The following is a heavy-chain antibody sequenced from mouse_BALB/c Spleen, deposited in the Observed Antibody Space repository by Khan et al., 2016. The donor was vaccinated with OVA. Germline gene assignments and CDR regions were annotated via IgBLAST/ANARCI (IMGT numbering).Heavy chain of an antibody. V-gene: IGHV1-77*01. Sequence: QVQLQQSVPELVNPGASLKVSCKASGYTFTDYIIGWVKQSTRQGLEWIGDIFPGSGTPYYNEKFKDKATLTADKSSNTAYMQFSSLTSEDSAVYFCARGGYSVFAYWGQGTLVTVSA. CDR3: ARGGYSVFAY. CDR1: GYTFTDYI. CDR2: IFPGSGTP. D-gene: IGHD1-1*01. J-gene: IGHJ3*01.